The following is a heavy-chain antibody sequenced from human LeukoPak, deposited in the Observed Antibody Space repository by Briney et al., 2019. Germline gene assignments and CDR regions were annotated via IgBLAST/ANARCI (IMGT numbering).Heavy chain of an antibody. CDR1: GFTFSSYI. D-gene: IGHD2-15*01. CDR2: ISSSSSPI. J-gene: IGHJ4*02. V-gene: IGHV3-48*02. CDR3: ARGSGSAFDY. Sequence: GGSLRLFCAASGFTFSSYIMNWVRQAPGKGLEWVSYISSSSSPIYYADPVKGRFTISRDNAKNPLYLQMNSLRDEDTAVYYCARGSGSAFDYWGQGTLVTVSS.